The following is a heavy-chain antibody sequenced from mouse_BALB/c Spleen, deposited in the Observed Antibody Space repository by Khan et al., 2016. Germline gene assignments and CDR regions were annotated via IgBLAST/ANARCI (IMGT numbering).Heavy chain of an antibody. CDR3: ARGGGDWYFDV. Sequence: QVQLKQSGPGLVAPSQRLSITCTVSGFSLTSYGVHWVRQPPGKGLEWLGVIWAGGSPNYNSAPMSRLSISKDNSQRQVFLKMNSLQTDDTDMYYCARGGGDWYFDVWGAGTTVTVSS. J-gene: IGHJ1*01. CDR2: IWAGGSP. CDR1: GFSLTSYG. V-gene: IGHV2-9*02.